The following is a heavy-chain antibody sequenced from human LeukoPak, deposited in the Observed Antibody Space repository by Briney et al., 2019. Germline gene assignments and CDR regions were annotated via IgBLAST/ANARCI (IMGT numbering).Heavy chain of an antibody. D-gene: IGHD7-27*01. CDR2: ISHDGSNK. CDR1: GFTFSSYG. CDR3: AKDQELGYFDY. Sequence: GRSLRLSCAASGFTFSSYGMHWVRQAPGKGLEWVAVISHDGSNKYYADSVKGRFTISRDNSKNTLYLQMNSLRAEDTAVYYCAKDQELGYFDYWGQGTLVTVSS. V-gene: IGHV3-30*18. J-gene: IGHJ4*02.